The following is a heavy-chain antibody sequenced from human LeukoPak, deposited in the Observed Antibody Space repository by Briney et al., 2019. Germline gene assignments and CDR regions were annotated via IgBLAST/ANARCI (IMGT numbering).Heavy chain of an antibody. CDR1: GFTFSSYA. Sequence: GGSLRLSCAASGFTFSSYAMRRGRQAPGKGLEWVSSISGDGGTTYYADSVKGRFTISRDNSKNTLYLQMNSLKAEDTAVYYCAKVGYCRGTNCHHFDYWGRGTLVTVSS. V-gene: IGHV3-23*01. CDR2: ISGDGGTT. D-gene: IGHD2-2*03. J-gene: IGHJ4*02. CDR3: AKVGYCRGTNCHHFDY.